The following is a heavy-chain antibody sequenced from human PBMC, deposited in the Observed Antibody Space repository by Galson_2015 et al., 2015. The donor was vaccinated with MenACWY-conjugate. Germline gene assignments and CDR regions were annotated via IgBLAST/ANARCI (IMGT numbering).Heavy chain of an antibody. CDR1: GGSIRSGGYY. CDR3: ARKSGSGSYYEASFDY. V-gene: IGHV4-31*03. Sequence: TLSLTCTVSGGSIRSGGYYWSWIRQHPGKGLEWIGFIYYSGSTYHNPSLKSRLTMSVDTSRNQFSMDLRSVTAADTAVYYCARKSGSGSYYEASFDYWSQGTLVTVSS. J-gene: IGHJ4*02. CDR2: IYYSGST. D-gene: IGHD3-10*01.